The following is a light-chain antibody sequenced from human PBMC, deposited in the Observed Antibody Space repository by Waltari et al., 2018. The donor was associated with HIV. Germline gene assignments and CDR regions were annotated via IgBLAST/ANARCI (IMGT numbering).Light chain of an antibody. CDR1: SSDVGGYNL. Sequence: QSALTQPASVSGSPGQSITLSCTGTSSDVGGYNLVSWYQQHPGKAPKLLISEGSERPSGTSDRFYSSKSANTASLTISGLQAEDEADYYCCSYAGTRTFVVFGGGTKLTVL. V-gene: IGLV2-23*03. J-gene: IGLJ2*01. CDR3: CSYAGTRTFVV. CDR2: EGS.